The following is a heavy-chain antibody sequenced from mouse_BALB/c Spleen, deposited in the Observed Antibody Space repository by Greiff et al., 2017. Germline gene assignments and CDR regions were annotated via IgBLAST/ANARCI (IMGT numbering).Heavy chain of an antibody. CDR3: ARDDYYGSSAYFDY. CDR1: GFTFSSFG. Sequence: EVMLVESGGGLVQPGGYRKLSCAASGFTFSSFGMHWVRQAPEKGLEWVAYISSGSSTIYYADTVKGRFTISRDNPKNTLFLQMTSLRSEDTAMYYCARDDYYGSSAYFDYWGQGTTLTVSS. J-gene: IGHJ2*01. D-gene: IGHD1-1*01. CDR2: ISSGSSTI. V-gene: IGHV5-17*02.